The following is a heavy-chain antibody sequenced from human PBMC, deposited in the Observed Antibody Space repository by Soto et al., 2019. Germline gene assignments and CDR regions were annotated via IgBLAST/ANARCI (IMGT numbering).Heavy chain of an antibody. D-gene: IGHD3-22*01. CDR3: AKCQYYYDSSGYPYY. V-gene: IGHV3-23*01. J-gene: IGHJ4*02. CDR1: GFTFSSYA. CDR2: ISGSGGST. Sequence: GGSLRLSCAASGFTFSSYAMSWVRQAPGKGLEWVSAISGSGGSTYYADSVKGRFTISRDNSKNTLYLQMNSLRAEGTAVYYCAKCQYYYDSSGYPYYWGQGTLVTVSS.